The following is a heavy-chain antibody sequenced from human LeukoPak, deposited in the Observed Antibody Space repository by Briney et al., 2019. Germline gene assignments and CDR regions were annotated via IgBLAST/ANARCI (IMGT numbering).Heavy chain of an antibody. CDR2: INQDESEN. V-gene: IGHV3-7*01. Sequence: GGSLRLSCAASGFTFSSYSMNWVRQAPGKGLEWVANINQDESENYYVDSVKGRFTISRDNAKKSLYLRMNSLRAEDTAVYYCARDKIMGPTVFDYWGQGTLVTVSS. CDR1: GFTFSSYS. CDR3: ARDKIMGPTVFDY. J-gene: IGHJ4*02. D-gene: IGHD2-8*01.